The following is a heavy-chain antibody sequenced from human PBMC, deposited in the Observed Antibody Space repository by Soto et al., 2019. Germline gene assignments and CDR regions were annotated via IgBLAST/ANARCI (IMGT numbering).Heavy chain of an antibody. J-gene: IGHJ4*02. CDR2: INSDGSIT. CDR1: GFVVDDYA. Sequence: GGSLRLSCAISGFVVDDYAMHWVRQPPEKGLVWVSRINSDGSITNYADAVKGRFTISRDNVKNTLYLQMNSLRAEDTAVYYCVRYPRSVGGSYRPDYWGQGTLVTVSS. D-gene: IGHD3-16*02. V-gene: IGHV3-74*01. CDR3: VRYPRSVGGSYRPDY.